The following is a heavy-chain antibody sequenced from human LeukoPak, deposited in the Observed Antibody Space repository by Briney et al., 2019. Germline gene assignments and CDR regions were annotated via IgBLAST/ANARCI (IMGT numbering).Heavy chain of an antibody. CDR2: ISYDGSNK. V-gene: IGHV3-30*18. D-gene: IGHD2-2*01. Sequence: GGSLRLSCAASGFTFSSYGMHWVRQAPGKGLEWVAVISYDGSNKYYADSVKGRFTISRDNSKNTLYLQMNSLRAEDTAVYYCAKDGGYCSSTSCYHYYMDVWGKGTTVTVSS. CDR1: GFTFSSYG. CDR3: AKDGGYCSSTSCYHYYMDV. J-gene: IGHJ6*03.